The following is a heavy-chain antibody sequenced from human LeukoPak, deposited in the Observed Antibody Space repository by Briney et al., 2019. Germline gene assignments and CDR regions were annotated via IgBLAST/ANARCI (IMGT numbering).Heavy chain of an antibody. D-gene: IGHD4-17*01. CDR2: INPNSGVT. CDR3: ARDRTPVTIFDY. Sequence: ASVKVSCKASGYTFRNYYIHWVRQAPGQGLEWLACINPNSGVTNYAQNLQGRAIMTTDTSINTVYMELNRLRSDDTAVYFCARDRTPVTIFDYWGQGTLVTVSS. CDR1: GYTFRNYY. J-gene: IGHJ4*02. V-gene: IGHV1-2*02.